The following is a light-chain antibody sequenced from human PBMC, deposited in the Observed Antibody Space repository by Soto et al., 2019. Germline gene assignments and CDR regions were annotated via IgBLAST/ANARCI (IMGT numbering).Light chain of an antibody. J-gene: IGLJ2*01. CDR1: SSDVGGYNY. CDR2: DVS. Sequence: QSALTQPASVSGSPGQSITISCTGTSSDVGGYNYVSWYQKYPGKAPKLMIYDVSNRPSGVSNRFSGSKSDNTASLTISGLRAEDEADYYCSSYTSSSTVVFGGGTKVTVL. V-gene: IGLV2-14*01. CDR3: SSYTSSSTVV.